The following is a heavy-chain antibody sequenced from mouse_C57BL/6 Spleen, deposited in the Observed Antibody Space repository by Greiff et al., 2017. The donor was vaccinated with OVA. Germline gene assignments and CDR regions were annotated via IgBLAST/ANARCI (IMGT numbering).Heavy chain of an antibody. CDR1: GYAFSSSW. D-gene: IGHD2-2*01. V-gene: IGHV1-82*01. J-gene: IGHJ2*01. CDR3: AGGYGYDVGYFDY. Sequence: QVQLQQSGPELVKPGASVKISCKASGYAFSSSWMNWVKQRPGKGLEWIGRIYPGDGDTNYNGTFKGKATLTSDKSSSTAYMQLSSLTSEDSAVYFCAGGYGYDVGYFDYWGQGTTLTVSS. CDR2: IYPGDGDT.